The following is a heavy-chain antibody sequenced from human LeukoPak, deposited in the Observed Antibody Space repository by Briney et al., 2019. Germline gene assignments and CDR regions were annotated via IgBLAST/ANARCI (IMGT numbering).Heavy chain of an antibody. CDR2: ISAYNGNT. D-gene: IGHD3-22*01. CDR3: ATAPNYYDSSGYPAQYNWFDP. CDR1: GYTFTSYG. J-gene: IGHJ5*02. V-gene: IGHV1-18*01. Sequence: ASVKVSCKASGYTFTSYGISWVRQAPGQGLEWMGWISAYNGNTNYAQKFQGRVTMTEDTSTDTAYMELSSLRSEDTAVYYCATAPNYYDSSGYPAQYNWFDPWGQGTLVTVSS.